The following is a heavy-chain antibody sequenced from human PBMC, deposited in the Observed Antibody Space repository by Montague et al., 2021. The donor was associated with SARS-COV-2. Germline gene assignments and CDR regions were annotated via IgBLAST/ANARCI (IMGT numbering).Heavy chain of an antibody. V-gene: IGHV6-1*01. J-gene: IGHJ6*02. CDR2: TYYRSKWQN. CDR1: GDSVSRNTAF. CDR3: SRGTLRFGMDV. D-gene: IGHD4-17*01. Sequence: CAISGDSVSRNTAFWNCVRQSPSRGLEFLGRTYYRSKWQNDYAVCVRSRITINPDTSKNQFSLHLNSVTPEDTAVYYCSRGTLRFGMDVWGQGTTVTVSS.